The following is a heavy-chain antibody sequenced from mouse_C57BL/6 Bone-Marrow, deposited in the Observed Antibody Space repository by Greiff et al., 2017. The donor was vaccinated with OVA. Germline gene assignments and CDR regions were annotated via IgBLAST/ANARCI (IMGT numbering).Heavy chain of an antibody. D-gene: IGHD1-1*01. CDR3: AKNEGYYGSRYWYFDG. J-gene: IGHJ1*03. V-gene: IGHV2-5*01. CDR2: IWSGGST. Sequence: VQLQESGPGLVQPSQSLSITCTVSGFSLTSYGVHWVRQSPGKGLEWLGVIWSGGSTDYNAAFMSRLSITKDNSKSQVFYKMNSLQADDTAIYYGAKNEGYYGSRYWYFDGWGTGTTVTVSA. CDR1: GFSLTSYG.